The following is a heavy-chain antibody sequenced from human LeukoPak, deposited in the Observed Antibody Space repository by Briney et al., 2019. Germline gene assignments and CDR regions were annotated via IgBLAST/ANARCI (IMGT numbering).Heavy chain of an antibody. Sequence: GVSLKISCKASGYSFTTYWIGWVHQMPGKGLEWMGIIYPGDSDAWYNPSFQGQVTISVDTSITTAHLQWSSLKASDTAIYYCAISLGLSDTYWDFWGQGTLVTVTS. CDR2: IYPGDSDA. CDR3: AISLGLSDTYWDF. J-gene: IGHJ4*02. CDR1: GYSFTTYW. D-gene: IGHD2-8*02. V-gene: IGHV5-51*07.